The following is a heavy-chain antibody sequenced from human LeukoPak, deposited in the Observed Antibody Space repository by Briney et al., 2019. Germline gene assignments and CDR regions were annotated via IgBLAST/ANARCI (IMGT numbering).Heavy chain of an antibody. D-gene: IGHD3-22*01. V-gene: IGHV1-24*01. J-gene: IGHJ3*02. CDR2: FDPEDGET. CDR1: GYTLTELS. Sequence: ASVKVSCKVSGYTLTELSMHWVRQAPGKGLEWMGGFDPEDGETIYAQKFQGRVTMTEDTSTDTAYMELSSLRSEDTAVYYCAREAFPLDYDSSGYSFHAFDIWGQGTMVTVSS. CDR3: AREAFPLDYDSSGYSFHAFDI.